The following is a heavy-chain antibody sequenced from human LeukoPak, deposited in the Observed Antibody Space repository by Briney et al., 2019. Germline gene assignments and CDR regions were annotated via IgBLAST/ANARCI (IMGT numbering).Heavy chain of an antibody. Sequence: GGSLRLSCAASGFTFSSYAMHWVRQAPGKGLEWVAVISYDGSNKYYADSVKGRFTISRDNSKNTLYLQMNSLRAEDTAVYYCARVAAAGVYYYYYYMDVWGKGTTVTVSS. J-gene: IGHJ6*03. CDR2: ISYDGSNK. D-gene: IGHD6-13*01. CDR1: GFTFSSYA. CDR3: ARVAAAGVYYYYYYMDV. V-gene: IGHV3-30-3*01.